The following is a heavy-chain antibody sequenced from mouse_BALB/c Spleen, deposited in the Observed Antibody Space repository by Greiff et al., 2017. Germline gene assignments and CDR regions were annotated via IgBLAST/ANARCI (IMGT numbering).Heavy chain of an antibody. CDR3: ARQGGKGAWFAY. CDR1: GFAFSSYD. V-gene: IGHV5-12-1*01. D-gene: IGHD1-3*01. J-gene: IGHJ3*01. Sequence: EVKVVESGGGLVKPGGSLKLSCAASGFAFSSYDMSWVRQTPEKRLEWVAYISSGGGSTYYPDTVKGRFTISRDNAKNTLYLQMSSLKSEDTAMYYCARQGGKGAWFAYWGQGTLVTVSA. CDR2: ISSGGGST.